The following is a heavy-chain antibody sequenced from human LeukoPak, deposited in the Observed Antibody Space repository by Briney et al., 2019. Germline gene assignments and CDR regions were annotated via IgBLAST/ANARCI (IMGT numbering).Heavy chain of an antibody. J-gene: IGHJ6*02. D-gene: IGHD4-11*01. CDR3: ARDNSNPRDYYYYGMDV. V-gene: IGHV3-7*01. CDR2: IKQDGSEK. CDR1: GFTFSSYW. Sequence: GGSLSLSCAASGFTFSSYWMSWVRQAPGKGLEWVANIKQDGSEKYYVDSVKGRFTISRDNAKNSLYLQMNSLRAEDTAVYYCARDNSNPRDYYYYGMDVWGQGTTVTVSS.